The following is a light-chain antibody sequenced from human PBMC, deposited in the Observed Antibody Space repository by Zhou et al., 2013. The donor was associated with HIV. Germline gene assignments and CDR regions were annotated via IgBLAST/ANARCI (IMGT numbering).Light chain of an antibody. J-gene: IGLJ2*01. CDR1: SSNIGSNY. CDR3: ATWDDTLNAGV. V-gene: IGLV1-51*02. CDR2: ENT. Sequence: QSVLTQPPSVSAAPGQTITISCSGSSSNIGSNYVSWYQQFPGTAPKVLIYENTQRPSGIPDRFSASKSGTSATLGITGLQTGDEADYYCATWDDTLNAGVFGGGTKLTVL.